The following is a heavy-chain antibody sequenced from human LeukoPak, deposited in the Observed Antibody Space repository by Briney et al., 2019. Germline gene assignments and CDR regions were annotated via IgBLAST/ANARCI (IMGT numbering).Heavy chain of an antibody. V-gene: IGHV3-30*18. CDR3: AKPLYGSGSYYHLDV. CDR1: GFTFSHYG. D-gene: IGHD3-10*01. J-gene: IGHJ6*02. Sequence: HPGGSLRLSCASSGFTFSHYGLHWGRQAPGKGLEWVALISYDGSNKYYADSVKGRFTISRDNSKNTLYLQMNSLRAEDTAVYYCAKPLYGSGSYYHLDVWGQGTTVTVSS. CDR2: ISYDGSNK.